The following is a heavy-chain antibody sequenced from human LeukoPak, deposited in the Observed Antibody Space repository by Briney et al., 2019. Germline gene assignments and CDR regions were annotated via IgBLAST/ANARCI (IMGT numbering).Heavy chain of an antibody. Sequence: SETLSLTCAVYGGSFSGYFWSWIRQPPGKELEWIGDINHSASTNYNPSLKSRVTISVDTSKNQFSLKLRFVTAADTAVYYCARRGRIITPAGMRTRGPFQLWGQGTLVTVSS. J-gene: IGHJ1*01. CDR3: ARRGRIITPAGMRTRGPFQL. D-gene: IGHD2-2*01. CDR1: GGSFSGYF. CDR2: INHSAST. V-gene: IGHV4-34*01.